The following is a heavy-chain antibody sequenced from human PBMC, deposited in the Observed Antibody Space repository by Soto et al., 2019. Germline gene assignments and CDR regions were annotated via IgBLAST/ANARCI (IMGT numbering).Heavy chain of an antibody. V-gene: IGHV3-30*03. J-gene: IGHJ4*02. CDR2: ISYDGSNK. CDR3: ATDRSYGDYDFDY. D-gene: IGHD4-17*01. CDR1: EFSFSNYG. Sequence: PGGSLRLSCAASEFSFSNYGMHWVRQAPGKGLEWVAVISYDGSNKYYADSVKGRFTISRDNSKNTAYMELSSLRSEDTAVYYCATDRSYGDYDFDYWGQGTLVTVS.